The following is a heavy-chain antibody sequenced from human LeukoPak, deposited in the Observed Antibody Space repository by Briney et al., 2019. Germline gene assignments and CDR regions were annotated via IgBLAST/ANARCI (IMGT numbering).Heavy chain of an antibody. Sequence: PSETLSLTCTVSGDSISSYYWSWLRQPPGKGLEWIGYIYYSGSTNYKSSLKSRVTISVDTSKNQFSLKLSSVTAADTAVYYCARLTGYSSESWFDPWGQGTLVTVSS. CDR1: GDSISSYY. CDR2: IYYSGST. D-gene: IGHD3-9*01. V-gene: IGHV4-59*01. J-gene: IGHJ5*02. CDR3: ARLTGYSSESWFDP.